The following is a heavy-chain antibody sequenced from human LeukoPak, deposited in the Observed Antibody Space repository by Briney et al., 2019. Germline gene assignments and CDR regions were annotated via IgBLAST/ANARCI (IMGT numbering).Heavy chain of an antibody. J-gene: IGHJ4*02. D-gene: IGHD6-13*01. Sequence: PGGSLRLSCAASGVTFSSYGMHWVRQAPGKGLEWVTVIWYDGSNKYYADSVKGRVTISRDNSKNTLYLQMNSLRAEDTAVYYCAKEAAAGYFDYWGQGTLVTVSS. CDR2: IWYDGSNK. CDR3: AKEAAAGYFDY. CDR1: GVTFSSYG. V-gene: IGHV3-33*06.